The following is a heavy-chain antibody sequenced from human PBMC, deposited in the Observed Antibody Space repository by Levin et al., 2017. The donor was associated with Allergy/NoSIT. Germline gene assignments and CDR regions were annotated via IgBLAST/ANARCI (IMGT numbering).Heavy chain of an antibody. Sequence: GGSLRLSCAASGFTFSSYAMHWVRQAPGKGLEWVAVISYDGSNKYYADSVKGRFTISRDNSKNTLYLQMNSLRAEDTAVYYCAGDSTTVTTFYLGMDVWGQGTTVTVSS. CDR2: ISYDGSNK. CDR3: AGDSTTVTTFYLGMDV. CDR1: GFTFSSYA. V-gene: IGHV3-30-3*01. D-gene: IGHD4-17*01. J-gene: IGHJ6*02.